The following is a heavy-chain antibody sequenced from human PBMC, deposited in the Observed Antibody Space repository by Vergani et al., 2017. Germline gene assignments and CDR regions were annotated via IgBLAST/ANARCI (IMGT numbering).Heavy chain of an antibody. CDR3: TTDNLSCGWYSGRFAFDI. Sequence: EVQLVESGGGLVKPGGSLRLSCAASGFTFSNAWMNWVRQAPGKGLEWVGRIKSKTDGGTTDYAAPVKGRFTISSDDSKNTLYLQMNSLKTEDTAVYYCTTDNLSCGWYSGRFAFDIWGQGTMVTVSS. CDR2: IKSKTDGGTT. CDR1: GFTFSNAW. D-gene: IGHD6-19*01. J-gene: IGHJ3*02. V-gene: IGHV3-15*07.